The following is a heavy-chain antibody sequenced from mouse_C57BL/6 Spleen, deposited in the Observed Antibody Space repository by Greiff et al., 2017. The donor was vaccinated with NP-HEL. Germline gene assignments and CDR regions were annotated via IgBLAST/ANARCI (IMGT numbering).Heavy chain of an antibody. V-gene: IGHV1-42*01. CDR1: GYSFTGYY. CDR2: INPSTGGT. J-gene: IGHJ2*01. D-gene: IGHD2-2*01. CDR3: AREGSTMVTTGHFDY. Sequence: EVMLVESGPELVKPGASVKISCKASGYSFTGYYMNWVKQSPEKSLEWIGEINPSTGGTTYNQKFKAKATLTVDKSSSTAYMQLKSLTSEDSAVYYCAREGSTMVTTGHFDYWGQGTTLTVSS.